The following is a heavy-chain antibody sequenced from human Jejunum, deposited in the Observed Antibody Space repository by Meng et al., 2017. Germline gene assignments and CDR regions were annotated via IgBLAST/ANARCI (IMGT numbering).Heavy chain of an antibody. D-gene: IGHD2-2*01. CDR3: ARDPTSVVPVAIRNWFDP. CDR2: IYYSGST. CDR1: GGSISSSSYY. V-gene: IGHV4-39*07. J-gene: IGHJ5*02. Sequence: LQGAGPGLVKPSETLSLTCTVSGGSISSSSYYWGWIRQPPGKGLEWIGSIYYSGSTYYNPSLKSRVSISVDTSKNQFSLKLSSVTAADTALYYCARDPTSVVPVAIRNWFDPWGQGTLVTVSS.